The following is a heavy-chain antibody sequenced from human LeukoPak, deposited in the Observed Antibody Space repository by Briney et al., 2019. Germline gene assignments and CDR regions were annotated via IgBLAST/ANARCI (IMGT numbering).Heavy chain of an antibody. CDR2: IIPIFGTA. D-gene: IGHD3-10*01. V-gene: IGHV1-69*01. Sequence: SVKVSCKASRGTFSSYAISWVRQAPGQGLEWMGGIIPIFGTANYAQKFQGRVTITADESTSTTYMELSSLRSEDTAVYYCATDYYGSGSYLDYWGQGTLVTVSS. CDR3: ATDYYGSGSYLDY. CDR1: RGTFSSYA. J-gene: IGHJ4*02.